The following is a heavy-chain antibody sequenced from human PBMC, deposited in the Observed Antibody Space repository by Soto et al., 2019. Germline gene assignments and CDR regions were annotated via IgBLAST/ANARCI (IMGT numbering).Heavy chain of an antibody. D-gene: IGHD3-9*01. V-gene: IGHV3-11*01. Sequence: QVQLVESGGGLVKPGGSLRLSCAASGFTLSDYYMTWIRQAPGKGLEWVSDISISGTTIHYADSVRGRFNISRDNAKNSRWRQMNPRRDEDTAVYCCARFRGDGYYNCWGQGTLGTVSS. CDR1: GFTLSDYY. CDR2: ISISGTTI. CDR3: ARFRGDGYYNC. J-gene: IGHJ4*02.